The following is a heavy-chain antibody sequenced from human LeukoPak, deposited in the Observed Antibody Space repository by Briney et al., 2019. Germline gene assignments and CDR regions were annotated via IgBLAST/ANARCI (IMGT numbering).Heavy chain of an antibody. J-gene: IGHJ4*02. CDR1: GGSISGYY. Sequence: SETLSLTCAVYGGSISGYYWSWIRQAPGKGLEWIGEINHSGSTNYNPSLKSRVTISVDTSKNQFSLKLSSVTAADTAVYYCARFSWWELLDYWGQGTLVTVSS. CDR2: INHSGST. CDR3: ARFSWWELLDY. V-gene: IGHV4-34*01. D-gene: IGHD1-26*01.